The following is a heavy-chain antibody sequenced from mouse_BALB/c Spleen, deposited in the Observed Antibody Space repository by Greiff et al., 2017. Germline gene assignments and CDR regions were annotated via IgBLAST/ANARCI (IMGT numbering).Heavy chain of an antibody. CDR3: ARADYGSSMDY. J-gene: IGHJ4*01. V-gene: IGHV14-1*02. CDR1: GFNIKDYY. D-gene: IGHD1-1*01. Sequence: DVKLQESGAELVRPGALVKLSCKASGFNIKDYYMHWVKQRPEQGLEWIGWIDPENGNTIYDPKFQGKASITADTSSNTAYLQLSSLTSEDTAVYYCARADYGSSMDYWGQGTSVTVSS. CDR2: IDPENGNT.